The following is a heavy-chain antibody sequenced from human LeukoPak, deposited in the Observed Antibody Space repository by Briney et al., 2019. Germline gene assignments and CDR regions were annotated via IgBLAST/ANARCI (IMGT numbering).Heavy chain of an antibody. CDR1: GFTFSTYW. CDR2: IKQDGSEK. Sequence: GGSLRLSCAASGFTFSTYWMSWVRQAPGKGLEWVANIKQDGSEKYYVDSVKGRFTISRDNATNSLYLQMNSLIAEDTAMYYCARDSAGNDYWGQGTLVTVSS. CDR3: ARDSAGNDY. D-gene: IGHD6-13*01. J-gene: IGHJ4*02. V-gene: IGHV3-7*01.